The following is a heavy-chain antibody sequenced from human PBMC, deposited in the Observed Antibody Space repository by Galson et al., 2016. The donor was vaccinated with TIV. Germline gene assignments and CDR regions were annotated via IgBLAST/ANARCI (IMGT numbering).Heavy chain of an antibody. D-gene: IGHD3-9*01. CDR2: FDPENDRA. CDR1: GYTLSDLS. J-gene: IGHJ4*02. V-gene: IGHV1-24*01. Sequence: SVKVSCKGSGYTLSDLSMHWVRQAPGKGLEWMGGFDPENDRAIYAQRFKGRVTMTDDTSTDTSSLELRRLRSDDTAVYFCATARLGIFNYFDSWGQGTLVTVSS. CDR3: ATARLGIFNYFDS.